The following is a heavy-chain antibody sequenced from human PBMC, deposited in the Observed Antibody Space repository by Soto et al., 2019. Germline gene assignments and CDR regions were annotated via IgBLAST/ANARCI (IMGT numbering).Heavy chain of an antibody. D-gene: IGHD1-26*01. V-gene: IGHV1-46*01. J-gene: IGHJ3*02. CDR3: ARPTAIVGGQGVSAFDI. CDR2: INPSGGST. CDR1: GYTFTSYY. Sequence: ASVKVSCKASGYTFTSYYMHWVRQAPGQGLEWMGIINPSGGSTSYAQKFQGRVTMTRDTSTSTVYMELSSLRSEDTAVYYCARPTAIVGGQGVSAFDIWGQGTMVTVSS.